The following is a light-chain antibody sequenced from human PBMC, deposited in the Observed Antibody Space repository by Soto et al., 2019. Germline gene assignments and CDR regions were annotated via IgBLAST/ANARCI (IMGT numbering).Light chain of an antibody. Sequence: DIQMTQSPSTQSAPVGDRVTITCRASQSITTWLAWYQQKPGKAPKLLIYDASSLESGVPSRFSGSGSRTEFTLTISSLQPDDFATYYCQQYYNYPEAFGQGTKVDIK. V-gene: IGKV1-5*01. J-gene: IGKJ1*01. CDR1: QSITTW. CDR2: DAS. CDR3: QQYYNYPEA.